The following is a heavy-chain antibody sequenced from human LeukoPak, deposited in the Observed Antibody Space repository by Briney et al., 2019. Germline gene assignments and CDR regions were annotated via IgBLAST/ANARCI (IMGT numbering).Heavy chain of an antibody. V-gene: IGHV4-59*11. CDR2: IYYSGST. CDR1: GGSIISHY. Sequence: PSETLSLTCSVSGGSIISHYWSWIRQPPGKGLEWIGYIYYSGSTNSNPSLKSRVTISVDPSKNQFSMKLSSVTAADTAVYYCARAYDSSGYYYGGFDYWGQGTLVTVSS. J-gene: IGHJ4*02. CDR3: ARAYDSSGYYYGGFDY. D-gene: IGHD3-22*01.